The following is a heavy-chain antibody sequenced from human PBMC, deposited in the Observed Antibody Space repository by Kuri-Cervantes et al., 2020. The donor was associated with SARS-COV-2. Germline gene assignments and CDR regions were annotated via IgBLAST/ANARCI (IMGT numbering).Heavy chain of an antibody. Sequence: SQTLSLTCAVYGGSFSGCYWSWIRQPPGKGLEWIGEINHSGSTNYNPSLKSRVTISVDTSKNQFSLKLSSVTAADTAVYYCARGRDKRYSSGSYYYYGMDVWGQGTTVTVSS. J-gene: IGHJ6*02. CDR2: INHSGST. CDR1: GGSFSGCY. V-gene: IGHV4-34*01. D-gene: IGHD6-19*01. CDR3: ARGRDKRYSSGSYYYYGMDV.